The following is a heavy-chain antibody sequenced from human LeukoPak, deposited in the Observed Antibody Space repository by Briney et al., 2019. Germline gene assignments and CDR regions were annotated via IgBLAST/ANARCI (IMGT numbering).Heavy chain of an antibody. Sequence: PSETLSLTCTVSGGSISSYYWSWIRQPPGKGLEWIGYIYYSGSTNYNPSLKSRVTISVDTSKNQFSLKLSSVTAADTAVYYCARVRDIVVVPAAPPEYYFDYWGQGTLVTVSS. D-gene: IGHD2-2*01. J-gene: IGHJ4*02. CDR3: ARVRDIVVVPAAPPEYYFDY. V-gene: IGHV4-59*01. CDR1: GGSISSYY. CDR2: IYYSGST.